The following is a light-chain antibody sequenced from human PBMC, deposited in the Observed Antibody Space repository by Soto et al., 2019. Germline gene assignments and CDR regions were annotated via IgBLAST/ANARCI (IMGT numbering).Light chain of an antibody. J-gene: IGLJ1*01. CDR1: SINIWVYNV. Sequence: QAVLTQPASVSVSPGQSITISCSGTSINIWVYNVVSWYQQHPGKAPKVIIYEAVKPPSGVSNRFSGSISGTTASLTISGLQADDEADYYCCSYAGSSAYVFGTGTKVTVL. CDR3: CSYAGSSAYV. CDR2: EAV. V-gene: IGLV2-23*01.